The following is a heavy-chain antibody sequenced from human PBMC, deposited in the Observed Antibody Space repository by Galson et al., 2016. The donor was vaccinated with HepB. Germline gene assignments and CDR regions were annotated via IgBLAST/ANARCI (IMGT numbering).Heavy chain of an antibody. J-gene: IGHJ4*02. V-gene: IGHV3-9*01. CDR3: VKDRKYRCSSSTGYWEFDY. CDR1: GFSFDDYG. D-gene: IGHD2-2*01. CDR2: ISWNSVGV. Sequence: SLRLSCAASGFSFDDYGMDWVRQGPGKGLEWVAGISWNSVGVGYADSVKGRFTISRDDAKNSLHLQMNSLRVEDTALYYCVKDRKYRCSSSTGYWEFDYWGQGTLVTVS.